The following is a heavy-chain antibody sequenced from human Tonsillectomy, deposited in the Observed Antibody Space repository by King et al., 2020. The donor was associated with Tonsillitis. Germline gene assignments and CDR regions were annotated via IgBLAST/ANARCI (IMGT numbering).Heavy chain of an antibody. J-gene: IGHJ3*02. CDR3: AKHKGDFYDPENAFEI. D-gene: IGHD3-3*01. CDR2: ICGSGSNT. Sequence: VHLVESGGGLVQPGGSLRLSCAASGFTFSSYAMGWVRQAPGKGLEWVSAICGSGSNTFYADSVKGRFTISRDNSKNTLYLQMHSLRADDTAVYYCAKHKGDFYDPENAFEIWGQGTMVTVSS. CDR1: GFTFSSYA. V-gene: IGHV3-23*04.